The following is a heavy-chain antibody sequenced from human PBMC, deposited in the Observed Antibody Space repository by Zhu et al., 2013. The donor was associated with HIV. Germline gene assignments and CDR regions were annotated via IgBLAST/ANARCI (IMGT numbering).Heavy chain of an antibody. Sequence: QVQLVQSGAEVKKPGSSVKVSCRASGGTFSSYAISWVRQAPGQGLEWMGGIIPIFGTANYAQKFQGRVTITADESTSTAYMELSSLRSEDTAVYYCARDGGDSGYDFLGYYYYMDVWGKGTTVTVSS. CDR3: ARDGGDSGYDFLGYYYYMDV. D-gene: IGHD5-12*01. J-gene: IGHJ6*03. CDR2: IIPIFGTA. V-gene: IGHV1-69*01. CDR1: GGTFSSYA.